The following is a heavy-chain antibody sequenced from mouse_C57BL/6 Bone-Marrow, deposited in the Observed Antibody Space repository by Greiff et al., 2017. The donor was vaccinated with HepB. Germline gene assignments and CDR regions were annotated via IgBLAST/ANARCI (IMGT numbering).Heavy chain of an antibody. CDR2: IWGVGST. CDR3: ASGRGSSQFAY. CDR1: GFSLTSYG. V-gene: IGHV2-6*01. J-gene: IGHJ3*01. Sequence: QVQLQQSGPGLVAPSQSLSITCTVSGFSLTSYGVDWVRQSPGKGLEWLGVIWGVGSTNYNSALKSRLSISTDNSKSQVFLKMNRLQTADTAMYYGASGRGSSQFAYWGQGTLVTVSA. D-gene: IGHD1-1*01.